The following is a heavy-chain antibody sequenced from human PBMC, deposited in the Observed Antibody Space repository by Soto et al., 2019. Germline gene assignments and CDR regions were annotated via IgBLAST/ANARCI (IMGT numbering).Heavy chain of an antibody. CDR3: ASGVTLVRGAPYFYSMDV. V-gene: IGHV3-23*01. Sequence: EVQLLESGGGLVQPGGSLRLSCAASTFIFSSYVMSWVRQAPGKGLEWVSTISGSGASTYYADSVKGRFTISRDNSKNTLYLQMTSLRADDTAVYYCASGVTLVRGAPYFYSMDVWGKGTTVTVSS. D-gene: IGHD3-10*01. CDR1: TFIFSSYV. CDR2: ISGSGAST. J-gene: IGHJ6*03.